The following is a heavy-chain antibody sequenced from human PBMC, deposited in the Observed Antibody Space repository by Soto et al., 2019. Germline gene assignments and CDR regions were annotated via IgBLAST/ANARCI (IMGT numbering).Heavy chain of an antibody. CDR3: EREAVGVIEATPFDY. Sequence: QPGGSLRLSCAASGFTFSSYEMNWVRQAPGKGLEWVSYISSSGSTIYYADSVKGRFNISRDKAKNSLYLQMNSMRPEDTAVYYCEREAVGVIEATPFDYWGQGP. J-gene: IGHJ4*02. D-gene: IGHD6-25*01. CDR1: GFTFSSYE. V-gene: IGHV3-48*03. CDR2: ISSSGSTI.